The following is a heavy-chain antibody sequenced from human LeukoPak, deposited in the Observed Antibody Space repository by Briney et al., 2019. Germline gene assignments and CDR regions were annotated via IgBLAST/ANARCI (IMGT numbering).Heavy chain of an antibody. J-gene: IGHJ5*02. D-gene: IGHD3-16*01. V-gene: IGHV1-46*01. CDR3: ARDYVGDNWFDP. CDR2: INPSGGST. Sequence: ASVKVSCKASGYPFTSYYMHWVRQAPGQGLEWIGVINPSGGSTSYAQMFQGRVTMTRDTSTSTVYMELSRLRSDDTAVYYCARDYVGDNWFDPWGQGTLVTVSS. CDR1: GYPFTSYY.